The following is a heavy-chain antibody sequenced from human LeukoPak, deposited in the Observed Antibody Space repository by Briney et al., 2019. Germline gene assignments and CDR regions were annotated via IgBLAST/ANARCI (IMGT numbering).Heavy chain of an antibody. Sequence: GASVKVSCKASGYTFTGNHVHWVRQAPGQGLEWMGWISAYNGNTNYAQELQGRVTMTTDTSTSTAYMELRSLRSDDTAVYYCARDGTFGTGARNWFDPWGQGTLVTVYS. CDR1: GYTFTGNH. V-gene: IGHV1-18*04. J-gene: IGHJ5*02. D-gene: IGHD1-14*01. CDR3: ARDGTFGTGARNWFDP. CDR2: ISAYNGNT.